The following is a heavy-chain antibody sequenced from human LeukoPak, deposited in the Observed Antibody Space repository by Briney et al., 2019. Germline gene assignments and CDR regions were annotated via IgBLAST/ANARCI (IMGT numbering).Heavy chain of an antibody. CDR1: GGSISRSDW. CDR3: ARDASLQTGAFDV. D-gene: IGHD5-24*01. Sequence: SETLSLTCAVSGGSISRSDWWSWVRQSPGKGLEGIGEIFHSGSTKYNPSLKSRVTISVDKSKNQFSLNLTSVTAADTAMYYCARDASLQTGAFDVWGQGTMVTVSS. J-gene: IGHJ3*01. CDR2: IFHSGST. V-gene: IGHV4-4*02.